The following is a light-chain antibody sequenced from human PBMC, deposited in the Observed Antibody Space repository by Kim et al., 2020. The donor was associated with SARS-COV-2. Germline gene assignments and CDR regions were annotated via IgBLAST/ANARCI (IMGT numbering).Light chain of an antibody. CDR1: SSNIGAGYD. J-gene: IGLJ3*02. Sequence: QRVTIACTGSSSNIGAGYDVHWYQQLPGTAPKRLIYGNSNRPSGVPDRFSGSKSGTSASLAITGLQAEDEADYYGQSYDSSLSGWVFGGGTKLTVL. CDR2: GNS. V-gene: IGLV1-40*01. CDR3: QSYDSSLSGWV.